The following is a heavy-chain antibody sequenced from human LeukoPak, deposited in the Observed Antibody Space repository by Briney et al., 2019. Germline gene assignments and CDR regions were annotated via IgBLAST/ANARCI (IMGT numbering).Heavy chain of an antibody. D-gene: IGHD3-22*01. CDR2: IYYSGST. CDR3: ARAREDYFDSRGQGVNSHFDY. V-gene: IGHV4-39*07. Sequence: SETLSLTCTVSGGSISSSSYYWGWIRQPPGKGLEWIGSIYYSGSTYYNPSLKSRVTISVDTSKNQFSLKLSSVTAADTAVYYCARAREDYFDSRGQGVNSHFDYWGQGTLVTVSS. J-gene: IGHJ4*02. CDR1: GGSISSSSYY.